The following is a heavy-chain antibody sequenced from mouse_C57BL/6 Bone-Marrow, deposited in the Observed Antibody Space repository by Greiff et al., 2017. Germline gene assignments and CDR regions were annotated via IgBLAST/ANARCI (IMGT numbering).Heavy chain of an antibody. V-gene: IGHV5-6*01. CDR3: ARHHPITTVVARPFAY. CDR1: GFTFSSYG. D-gene: IGHD1-1*01. J-gene: IGHJ3*01. Sequence: EVQLVESGGDLVKPGGSLKLSCAASGFTFSSYGMSWVRQTPDKRLEWVATISSGGSYTYYPDSVKGRFTISRDNAKNTLYLQMSRLKSEYTATYYCARHHPITTVVARPFAYWGQGTLVTVSA. CDR2: ISSGGSYT.